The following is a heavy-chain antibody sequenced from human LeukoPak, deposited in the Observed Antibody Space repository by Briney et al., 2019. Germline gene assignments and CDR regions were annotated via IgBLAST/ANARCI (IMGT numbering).Heavy chain of an antibody. CDR2: INHSGST. J-gene: IGHJ5*02. Sequence: SETLSLTCAVYGGSFSGYYWSWNRQPPGRGLEWIGEINHSGSTNYNPSLKSRVTISVDTSKNQFSLKLSSVTAADTAVYYCARGNTKTTVTIYFWFDPWGQGTLVTVSS. CDR3: ARGNTKTTVTIYFWFDP. V-gene: IGHV4-34*01. D-gene: IGHD4-17*01. CDR1: GGSFSGYY.